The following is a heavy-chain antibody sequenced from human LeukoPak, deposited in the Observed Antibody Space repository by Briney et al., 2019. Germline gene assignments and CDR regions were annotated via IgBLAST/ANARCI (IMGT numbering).Heavy chain of an antibody. CDR2: IYYSGST. CDR1: GGSISSSSYY. V-gene: IGHV4-39*01. Sequence: SETLSLTCTVSGGSISSSSYYWGWIRQPPGKGLEWIGSIYYSGSTYYNPSLKSRVTISVDTAKNQFSLKLSSVTAADTAVYYCARQRGYYGSGSLNWFDPWGQGTLVTVSS. D-gene: IGHD3-10*01. J-gene: IGHJ5*02. CDR3: ARQRGYYGSGSLNWFDP.